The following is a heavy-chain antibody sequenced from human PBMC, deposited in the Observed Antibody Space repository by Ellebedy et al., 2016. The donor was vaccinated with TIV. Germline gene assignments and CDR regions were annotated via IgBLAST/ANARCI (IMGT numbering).Heavy chain of an antibody. J-gene: IGHJ3*02. Sequence: GESLKISCTASGFTFSDSVMSWFRQAPGRGLEWVGFIRSKAYGGTTEYAASVKGRFTISRDNAKNSLYLQMNSLRVEDTAVYYCATAVPDDDAFDMWGQGTMVTVSS. CDR3: ATAVPDDDAFDM. D-gene: IGHD2-21*02. V-gene: IGHV3-49*03. CDR2: IRSKAYGGTT. CDR1: GFTFSDSV.